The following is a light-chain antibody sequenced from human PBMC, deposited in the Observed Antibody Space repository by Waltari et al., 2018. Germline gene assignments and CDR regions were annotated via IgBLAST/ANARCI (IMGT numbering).Light chain of an antibody. V-gene: IGKV1-39*01. Sequence: DIQMTQSPSSLSASVGDRVTITCRASQSISSYLNWYQQKPGKAPKLLIYAASSLPSGVPSRFSGSGSGTDFTLTISSLQPEDFATYYCQQSYSTPGFTFGPGTPVALK. CDR1: QSISSY. CDR3: QQSYSTPGFT. CDR2: AAS. J-gene: IGKJ3*01.